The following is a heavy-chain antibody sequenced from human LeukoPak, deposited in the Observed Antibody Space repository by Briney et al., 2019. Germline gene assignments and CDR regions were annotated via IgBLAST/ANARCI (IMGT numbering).Heavy chain of an antibody. Sequence: PGGSLRLSCAASGFTFSSYWMHWLRQVPGKGLMWLSRIDTDGTDTRYADSVKGRFTISRDNAKNTLYLQMNSLRAEDTAVYYCARSLVGYSNFYWGQGTLVTVSS. J-gene: IGHJ4*02. CDR2: IDTDGTDT. V-gene: IGHV3-74*01. CDR3: ARSLVGYSNFY. CDR1: GFTFSSYW. D-gene: IGHD2/OR15-2a*01.